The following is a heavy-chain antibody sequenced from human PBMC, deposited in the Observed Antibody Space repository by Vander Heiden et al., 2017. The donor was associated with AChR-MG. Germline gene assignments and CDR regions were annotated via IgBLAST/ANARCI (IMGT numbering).Heavy chain of an antibody. CDR2: ISAYNGNT. V-gene: IGHV1-18*01. CDR1: GYTCTSYG. Sequence: VPLVQSGAEVKNPGASVNVPCKASGYTCTSYGSGWVRQAPGQGLEWMGWISAYNGNTDEAQKLQGRVTMTTDTPTSTAYMELRRLRSDDTAVYYCARGGIAAAGAIDYWGQGTLVTVSS. J-gene: IGHJ4*02. D-gene: IGHD6-13*01. CDR3: ARGGIAAAGAIDY.